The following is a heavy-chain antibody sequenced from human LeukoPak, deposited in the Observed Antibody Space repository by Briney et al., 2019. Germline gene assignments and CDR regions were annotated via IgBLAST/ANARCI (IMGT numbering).Heavy chain of an antibody. CDR2: IQTSGST. CDR1: GGSISSDRYY. CDR3: ARTPQGDNYFDY. D-gene: IGHD3-9*01. V-gene: IGHV4-61*02. J-gene: IGHJ4*02. Sequence: SETLSLTCTVSGGSISSDRYYWSWIRQSAGKGLEWIGRIQTSGSTNYNPSLKSRVTMSVDTSNNQLSLMMTSVTAADTAVFYCARTPQGDNYFDYWGQGHLATVSS.